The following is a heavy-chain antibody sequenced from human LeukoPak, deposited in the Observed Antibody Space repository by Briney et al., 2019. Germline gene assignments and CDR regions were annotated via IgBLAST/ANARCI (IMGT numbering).Heavy chain of an antibody. J-gene: IGHJ4*02. Sequence: ASVKVSCKASGYTFTGYYMHWVRQAPGQGLEWMGWINPNSGGTNYAQEFQGRVTMTRDTSISTAYMELSRLRSDDTAVYYCASIKESYGGNSVPFDYWGQGTLVTVSS. CDR2: INPNSGGT. CDR1: GYTFTGYY. D-gene: IGHD4-23*01. V-gene: IGHV1-2*02. CDR3: ASIKESYGGNSVPFDY.